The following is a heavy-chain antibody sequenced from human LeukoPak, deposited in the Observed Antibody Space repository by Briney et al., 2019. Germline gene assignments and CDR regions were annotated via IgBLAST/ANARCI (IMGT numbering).Heavy chain of an antibody. J-gene: IGHJ3*02. CDR1: GYTFTGYY. D-gene: IGHD2-2*02. Sequence: ASVKVSCKASGYTFTGYYMHWVRQAPGQGLEWTGWINPNSGGTNYAQKFQGRVTMTRDTSISTAYMELSRLRSDDTAVYYCARDQTGDVVVPAAILGAAFDIWGQGTMVTVSS. CDR3: ARDQTGDVVVPAAILGAAFDI. CDR2: INPNSGGT. V-gene: IGHV1-2*02.